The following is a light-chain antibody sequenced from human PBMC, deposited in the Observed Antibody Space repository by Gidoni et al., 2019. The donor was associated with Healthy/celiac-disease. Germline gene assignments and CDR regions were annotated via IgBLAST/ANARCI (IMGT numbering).Light chain of an antibody. CDR3: QQYDKLPIT. Sequence: DIQITQSPSSLSASVGDRVPITCQASQDISNYLNWYQQKPGKAPKLLIYDASNLETGVPSRFSGSGCGTDITFTSSSLQPEDIATYYCQQYDKLPITFXQXTRLEIK. V-gene: IGKV1-33*01. CDR1: QDISNY. J-gene: IGKJ5*01. CDR2: DAS.